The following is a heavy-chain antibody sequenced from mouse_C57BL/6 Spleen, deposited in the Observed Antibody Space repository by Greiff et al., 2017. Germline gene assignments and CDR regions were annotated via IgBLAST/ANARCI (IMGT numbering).Heavy chain of an antibody. V-gene: IGHV14-1*01. Sequence: EVQLQQSGAELVRPGASVKLSCTASGFNIKDYYMHWVKQRPEQGLEWIGRIDPEDGGTEYAPKFQGKATMTADTSSNTAYLQLSSLTSEDTAVYYCTTRGYYGSSPLAYWGQGTLVTVSA. J-gene: IGHJ3*01. CDR2: IDPEDGGT. D-gene: IGHD1-1*01. CDR3: TTRGYYGSSPLAY. CDR1: GFNIKDYY.